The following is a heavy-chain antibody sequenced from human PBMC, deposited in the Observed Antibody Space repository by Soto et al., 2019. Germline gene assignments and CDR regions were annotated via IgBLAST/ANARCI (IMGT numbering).Heavy chain of an antibody. CDR3: ARDRRYSSSLGYYYYYMDV. CDR2: IYYSGST. D-gene: IGHD6-6*01. J-gene: IGHJ6*03. V-gene: IGHV4-39*07. Sequence: SETLSLTCTVSGGSISSSSYYWGWIRQPPGKGLEWIGNIYYSGSTYYNPSLKSRVTISVDTSKNQFSLKLSSVTAADTAVYYCARDRRYSSSLGYYYYYMDVWGKGTTVTVSS. CDR1: GGSISSSSYY.